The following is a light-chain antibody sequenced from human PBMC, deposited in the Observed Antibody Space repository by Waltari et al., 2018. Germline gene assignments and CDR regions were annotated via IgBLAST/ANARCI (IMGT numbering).Light chain of an antibody. CDR2: DAS. CDR3: QRRGHWPPGAT. Sequence: EIVLTQSPATLSLSPGARATLSCRASQSVSRYLAWSQQKPGQAPRLLIYDASNRATGIPARFSGSGSGTDFTLTISSLEPEDFAVYYCQRRGHWPPGATFGPGTRVDIK. CDR1: QSVSRY. V-gene: IGKV3-11*01. J-gene: IGKJ3*01.